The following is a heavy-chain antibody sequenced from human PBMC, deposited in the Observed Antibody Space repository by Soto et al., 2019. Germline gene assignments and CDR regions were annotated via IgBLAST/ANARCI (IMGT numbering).Heavy chain of an antibody. Sequence: GSLRLSCAASGFTFSSYSMNWVRQAPGKGLEWVSYISSSSSTIYYADSVKGRFIISRDNAKNSLYLQMNSLRAEDTAVYYCARGEGSSYDRLYNWFDPWGQGTLVTVSS. D-gene: IGHD6-13*01. J-gene: IGHJ5*02. CDR2: ISSSSSTI. V-gene: IGHV3-48*01. CDR3: ARGEGSSYDRLYNWFDP. CDR1: GFTFSSYS.